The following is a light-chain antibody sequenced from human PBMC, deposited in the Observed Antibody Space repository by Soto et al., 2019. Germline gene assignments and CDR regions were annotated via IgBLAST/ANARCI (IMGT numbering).Light chain of an antibody. Sequence: QSVLTQPASVSGSPGQSITISCTGTSSDVGGYNSVSWYQQHPGKAPKVMIYEVSNRPSGVSNRFSGSKSGNTASLTISGLQAEDEADYYCSSYTSNKTVVFGGGTKVTVL. J-gene: IGLJ2*01. CDR1: SSDVGGYNS. CDR3: SSYTSNKTVV. CDR2: EVS. V-gene: IGLV2-14*01.